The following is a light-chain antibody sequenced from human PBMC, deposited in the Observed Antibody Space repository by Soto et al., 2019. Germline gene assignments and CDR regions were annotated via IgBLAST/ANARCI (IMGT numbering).Light chain of an antibody. J-gene: IGKJ1*01. CDR2: AAS. CDR1: QSISNY. Sequence: DIQMTQSPSSLSASVGDRVTITCRASQSISNYLNWYQQKPGKAPKVLIYAASSLQSGVPSRFSGSGSGTDFTLTISSLQPEDIATYYCQQSHSVPRTFGQGTRVDIK. CDR3: QQSHSVPRT. V-gene: IGKV1-39*01.